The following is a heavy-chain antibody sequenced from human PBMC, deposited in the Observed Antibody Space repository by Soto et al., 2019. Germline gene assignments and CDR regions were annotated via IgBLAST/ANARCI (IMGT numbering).Heavy chain of an antibody. V-gene: IGHV3-30*18. CDR2: ISYDGKNK. Sequence: QVQLVESGGGVVQPGTSLRLSCAASGFTLSSYGMHWVRQAPGKGLEWVAVISYDGKNKHYAESVEGRFTISKDDSKKTVYLQMDSLRPEDTAMYKCAKDVGGYGDAFDVWGQGTMVTVSS. CDR3: AKDVGGYGDAFDV. CDR1: GFTLSSYG. J-gene: IGHJ3*01. D-gene: IGHD6-25*01.